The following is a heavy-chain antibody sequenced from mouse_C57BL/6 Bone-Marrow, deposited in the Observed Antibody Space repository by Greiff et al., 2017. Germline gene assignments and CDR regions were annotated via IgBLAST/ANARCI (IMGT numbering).Heavy chain of an antibody. D-gene: IGHD1-1*01. CDR2: INPSTGGT. J-gene: IGHJ4*01. Sequence: EVQLVESGPELVKPGASVKISCKASGYSFTGYYMNWVKQSPEKSLEWIGEINPSTGGTTYNQKFKAKATLTVDKSSSTAYMQLKSLTSEDSAVYYCARWRFITTVVANMDYWGQGTSVTVSS. V-gene: IGHV1-42*01. CDR3: ARWRFITTVVANMDY. CDR1: GYSFTGYY.